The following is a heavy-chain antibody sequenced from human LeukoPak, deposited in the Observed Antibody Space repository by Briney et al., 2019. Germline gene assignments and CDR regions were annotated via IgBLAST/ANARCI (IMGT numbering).Heavy chain of an antibody. Sequence: GGSLRLSCAASGFIFSNHDMNWVRQAPXXXXEWVSYIGSXSSDIYYSDAVEGRFTISRDNARNSLFLEMNSLSAEDTAIYYCARERHSGKWLHTYYFSAMDVWGQGTTVIVS. V-gene: IGHV3-21*01. D-gene: IGHD3-3*01. CDR2: IGSXSSDI. J-gene: IGHJ6*02. CDR3: ARERHSGKWLHTYYFSAMDV. CDR1: GFIFSNHD.